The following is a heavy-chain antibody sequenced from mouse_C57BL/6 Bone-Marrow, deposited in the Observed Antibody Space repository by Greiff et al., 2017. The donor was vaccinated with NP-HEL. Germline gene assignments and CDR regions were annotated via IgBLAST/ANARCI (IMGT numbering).Heavy chain of an antibody. D-gene: IGHD1-1*01. Sequence: VQLQQPGAELVKPGASVKLSCKASGYTFTSYWMHWVKQRPGQGLEWIGMIHPNSGSTNYNEKFKSKATLTVDKSSSTAYMQLSSLTSEDSAVYYCARSRITTVVADFDYWGQGTTLTVSS. J-gene: IGHJ2*01. CDR3: ARSRITTVVADFDY. CDR1: GYTFTSYW. CDR2: IHPNSGST. V-gene: IGHV1-64*01.